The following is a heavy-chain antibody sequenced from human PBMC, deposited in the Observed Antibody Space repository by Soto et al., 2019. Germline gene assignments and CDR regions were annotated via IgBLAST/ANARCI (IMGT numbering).Heavy chain of an antibody. V-gene: IGHV1-18*04. J-gene: IGHJ6*02. CDR1: GYTFTSYG. CDR2: ISAYNGNT. D-gene: IGHD2-2*01. Sequence: ASVKVSCKASGYTFTSYGISWVRQAPGQGLEWMGWISAYNGNTNYAQKLQGRVTMTTDTSTSTAYMELRSLRYDDTAVYYCAVMEYQLLSGGTYYYYGMDVWGQGTTVTVSS. CDR3: AVMEYQLLSGGTYYYYGMDV.